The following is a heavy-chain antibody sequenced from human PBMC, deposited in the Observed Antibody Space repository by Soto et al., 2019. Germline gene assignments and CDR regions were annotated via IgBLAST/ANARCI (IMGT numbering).Heavy chain of an antibody. CDR2: IYYSGST. CDR3: ARDQGELAAAGTSYFDY. V-gene: IGHV4-31*03. D-gene: IGHD6-13*01. J-gene: IGHJ4*02. CDR1: GGSISSGGYY. Sequence: QVQLQESGPGLVKPSQTLSLTCTVSGGSISSGGYYWSWIRQHPGKGLEWIGYIYYSGSTYYNPSLKSRVTISVDSSKNQFSLQLSSVTAADTAVYYCARDQGELAAAGTSYFDYWGQGTLVTVSS.